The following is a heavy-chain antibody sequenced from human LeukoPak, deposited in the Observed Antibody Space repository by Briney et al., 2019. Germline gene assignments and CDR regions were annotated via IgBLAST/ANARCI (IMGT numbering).Heavy chain of an antibody. CDR1: GFTFSSYS. D-gene: IGHD7-27*01. V-gene: IGHV3-48*04. J-gene: IGHJ3*02. Sequence: GVLRLSCAASGFTFSSYSMSWVRQAPGKGLEWVSYISSSSSTIYYADSVKGRFTISRDNAKNSLYLQMNSLRAEDTAVYYCARDESAGDFTRAFDIWGQGIMVTVSS. CDR3: ARDESAGDFTRAFDI. CDR2: ISSSSSTI.